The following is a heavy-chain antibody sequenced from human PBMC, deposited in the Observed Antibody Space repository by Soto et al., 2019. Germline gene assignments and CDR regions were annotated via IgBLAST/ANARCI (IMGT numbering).Heavy chain of an antibody. CDR1: GYTFTSYG. J-gene: IGHJ6*02. V-gene: IGHV1-2*04. CDR3: ARDSSRRGMDV. Sequence: ASVKVSCKASGYTFTSYGISWVRQAPGQGLEWMGWINPNSGSTNYAQKFQGWVTMTRDTSISTAYMELSRLRSDDTAVYYCARDSSRRGMDVWGQGTTVTVSS. CDR2: INPNSGST. D-gene: IGHD6-13*01.